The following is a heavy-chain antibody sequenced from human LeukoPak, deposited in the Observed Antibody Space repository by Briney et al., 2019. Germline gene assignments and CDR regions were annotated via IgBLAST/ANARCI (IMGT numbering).Heavy chain of an antibody. CDR2: ISAYNGNT. Sequence: ASVKVSCKASGYTFTSYGISWVRQAPGQGLEWMGWISAYNGNTNYAQKLQGRVTMTTDTSTSTAYMELRSLRSDDTAVYYCARVGGDYYDSSGYYFFDYWGQGTLVTVSS. CDR1: GYTFTSYG. CDR3: ARVGGDYYDSSGYYFFDY. D-gene: IGHD3-22*01. V-gene: IGHV1-18*01. J-gene: IGHJ4*02.